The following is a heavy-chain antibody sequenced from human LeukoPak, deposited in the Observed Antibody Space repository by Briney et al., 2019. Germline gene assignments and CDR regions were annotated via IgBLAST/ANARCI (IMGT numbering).Heavy chain of an antibody. CDR3: ARKLGSGSYTNWFDP. Sequence: PSETLSLTCTVSGGSISSGGYYWSWIRQHPGKGLEWIGYIYYSGSTYYNPSLKSRVTISVDTSKNQFSLKLSSVTAADTAVYYCARKLGSGSYTNWFDPWGQGTLVTVSS. CDR1: GGSISSGGYY. D-gene: IGHD3-10*01. V-gene: IGHV4-31*03. J-gene: IGHJ5*02. CDR2: IYYSGST.